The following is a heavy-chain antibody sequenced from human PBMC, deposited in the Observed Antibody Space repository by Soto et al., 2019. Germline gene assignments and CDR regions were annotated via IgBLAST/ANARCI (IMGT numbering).Heavy chain of an antibody. CDR2: IYYSGST. D-gene: IGHD2-21*02. Sequence: PSETLSLTCTVSGGSISSGDYYWSWIRQPPGKGLEWIGYIYYSGSTYYNPSLKSRVTISVDTSENQFSLKLSSVTAADSAVYYCARAEGVYCGGDCYSGPYWYFDLWGRGTLVTVSS. V-gene: IGHV4-30-4*01. CDR3: ARAEGVYCGGDCYSGPYWYFDL. J-gene: IGHJ2*01. CDR1: GGSISSGDYY.